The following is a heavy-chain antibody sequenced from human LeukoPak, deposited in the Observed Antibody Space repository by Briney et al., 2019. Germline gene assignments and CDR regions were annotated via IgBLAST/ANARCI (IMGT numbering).Heavy chain of an antibody. D-gene: IGHD3-16*01. Sequence: GGSLRLSCAASGFIFSDYILDWVHQAPGKGLEWVGRIRRGSNGYTTEYAASVKGRFIISRDDSKSSLYLTMNSLKTEGTAVYHCARDGGDAIYSAFDIWGQGTMVTVSS. CDR2: IRRGSNGYTT. CDR1: GFIFSDYI. CDR3: ARDGGDAIYSAFDI. V-gene: IGHV3-72*01. J-gene: IGHJ3*02.